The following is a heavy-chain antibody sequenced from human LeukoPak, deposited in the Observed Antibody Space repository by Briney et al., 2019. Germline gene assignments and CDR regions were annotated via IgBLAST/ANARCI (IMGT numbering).Heavy chain of an antibody. CDR3: ARTVVVMVYASSDDGFDI. V-gene: IGHV4-34*01. Sequence: PSETLSLTCAVYGGSFSSYYWSWIRQPPGKGLEWIGEINHSGSANYNPSLKSRVTISVDTSKNRFSLKLSSVTAADTAVYYCARTVVVMVYASSDDGFDIWGQGTMVTVSS. J-gene: IGHJ3*02. CDR2: INHSGSA. CDR1: GGSFSSYY. D-gene: IGHD2-8*01.